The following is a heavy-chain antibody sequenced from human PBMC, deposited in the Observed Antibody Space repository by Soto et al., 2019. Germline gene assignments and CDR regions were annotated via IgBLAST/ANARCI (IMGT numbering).Heavy chain of an antibody. CDR3: AKDRRSGSPYYYSKDV. Sequence: EVQLLESGGDLVQPGGSLRLSCAASGFTFSNNAMSWVRQAPGKGLEWVSTINDNGGTTDYADSVKGRFIISRDNSKNTVYLQVNSLKAEDTAVYYCAKDRRSGSPYYYSKDVWGNGTTVTVSS. CDR2: INDNGGTT. V-gene: IGHV3-23*01. D-gene: IGHD3-22*01. CDR1: GFTFSNNA. J-gene: IGHJ6*04.